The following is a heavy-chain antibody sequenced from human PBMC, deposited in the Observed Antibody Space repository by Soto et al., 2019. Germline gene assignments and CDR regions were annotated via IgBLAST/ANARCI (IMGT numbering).Heavy chain of an antibody. CDR1: GYTFSGYW. Sequence: ESLKISCKGSGYTFSGYWIGWVRQMSGKGLEWMGIIYPGDSDARYSPSFQGQVTISADESITTAYLQWDSLKASDTAIYYCVVQQKLPWVNAWGQGTLVTAPQ. CDR3: VVQQKLPWVNA. V-gene: IGHV5-51*01. CDR2: IYPGDSDA. J-gene: IGHJ5*02. D-gene: IGHD1-1*01.